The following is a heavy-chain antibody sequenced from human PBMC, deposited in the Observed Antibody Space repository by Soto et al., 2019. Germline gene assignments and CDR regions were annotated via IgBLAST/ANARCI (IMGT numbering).Heavy chain of an antibody. CDR1: GFPFSGYA. D-gene: IGHD1-26*01. CDR3: ARDLPIVGATYYGMDV. J-gene: IGHJ6*02. Sequence: GGSLRLSCAASGFPFSGYAMSWVRRAPGKGPEWVSSISSSSSTIYYADSVKGRFTISRDNAKNSLYLQMNSLRDEDTAVYYCARDLPIVGATYYGMDVWGQGTTVT. CDR2: ISSSSSTI. V-gene: IGHV3-48*02.